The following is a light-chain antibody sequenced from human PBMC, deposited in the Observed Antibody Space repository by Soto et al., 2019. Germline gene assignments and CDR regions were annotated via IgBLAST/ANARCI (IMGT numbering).Light chain of an antibody. V-gene: IGKV3-20*01. CDR3: QQYGTSPRT. CDR2: GAS. Sequence: EIVLTQSPGTLSLSPGERATLSCSASQSVSSNYLAWYQQKPGQAPRLLISGASSRATGIPDRFSGSGSGTDFTLTISRLDPEDFAVYYCQQYGTSPRTFGQGTKVDIK. CDR1: QSVSSNY. J-gene: IGKJ1*01.